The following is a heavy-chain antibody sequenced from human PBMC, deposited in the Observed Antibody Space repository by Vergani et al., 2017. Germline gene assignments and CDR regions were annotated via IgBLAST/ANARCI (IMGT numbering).Heavy chain of an antibody. CDR3: ARAGYCSSTSCYSSYYYYGMDV. CDR2: INPNSGGT. CDR1: GYTFTGYY. Sequence: QVQLVQSGAEVKKPGASVKVSCKASGYTFTGYYMHWVRQAPGQGLEWMGWINPNSGGTNYAQKFQGRVTMTRDTSISTAYMELSRLRSDDTAVYYCARAGYCSSTSCYSSYYYYGMDVWGQGTTVTVSS. J-gene: IGHJ6*02. V-gene: IGHV1-2*02. D-gene: IGHD2-2*03.